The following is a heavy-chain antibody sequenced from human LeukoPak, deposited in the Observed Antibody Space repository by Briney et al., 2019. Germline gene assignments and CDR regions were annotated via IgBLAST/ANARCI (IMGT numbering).Heavy chain of an antibody. V-gene: IGHV1-2*02. CDR1: GYTFTGYY. D-gene: IGHD2-15*01. J-gene: IGHJ5*02. Sequence: GASVKVSCKASGYTFTGYYMHWVRQAPGQGLEWMGWINPNSGGTNYAQKFQGRVTMTRDTSISTAYMELSRLRSDDTAVYYCAILGYCSGGSCYERGNWFDPWGQGTLVTVSS. CDR3: AILGYCSGGSCYERGNWFDP. CDR2: INPNSGGT.